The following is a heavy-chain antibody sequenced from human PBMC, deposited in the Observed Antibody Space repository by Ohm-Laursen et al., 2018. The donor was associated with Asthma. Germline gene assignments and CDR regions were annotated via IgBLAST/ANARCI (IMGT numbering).Heavy chain of an antibody. Sequence: SLRLSCSASGFTFSSYGMHWVRQAPGKGLEWVAVIWYDGSNKYYADSVKGRFTISRDNSKNTLYLQMNSLRAEDTAVYYCARAGYYDILTGYTRKEFDYWGQGTLVTVSS. CDR2: IWYDGSNK. CDR1: GFTFSSYG. J-gene: IGHJ4*02. CDR3: ARAGYYDILTGYTRKEFDY. D-gene: IGHD3-9*01. V-gene: IGHV3-33*01.